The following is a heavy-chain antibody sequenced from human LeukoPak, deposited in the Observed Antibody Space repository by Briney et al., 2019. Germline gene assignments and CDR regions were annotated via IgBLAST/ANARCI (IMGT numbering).Heavy chain of an antibody. CDR3: ASGPPFLKYFEY. Sequence: GGSLRLSCAASGFTFSTYVMNWFRQAPGKGLEWVSTISVGAEYIFYADSVKGRFTISRDDSNNALYLQMHSLRAEDTALYFCASGPPFLKYFEYWGQGTLVTVSS. D-gene: IGHD3-3*01. J-gene: IGHJ4*02. CDR2: ISVGAEYI. CDR1: GFTFSTYV. V-gene: IGHV3-23*01.